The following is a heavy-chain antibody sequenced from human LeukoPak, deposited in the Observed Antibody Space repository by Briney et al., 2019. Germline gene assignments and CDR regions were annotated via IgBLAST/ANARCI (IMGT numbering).Heavy chain of an antibody. CDR3: ATLVGATTNWFDL. V-gene: IGHV1-69*02. CDR2: IIPILGIA. Sequence: SVKVSCKASGGTFSSYTISWVRQAPGQGLEWMGRIIPILGIANYAQKFQGRVTITADESTSTAYMELSSLRSGDTAVYYCATLVGATTNWFDLWGQGTLVTVSS. D-gene: IGHD1-26*01. J-gene: IGHJ5*02. CDR1: GGTFSSYT.